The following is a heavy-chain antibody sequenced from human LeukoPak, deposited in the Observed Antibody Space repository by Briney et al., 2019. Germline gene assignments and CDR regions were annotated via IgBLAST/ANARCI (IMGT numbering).Heavy chain of an antibody. J-gene: IGHJ4*02. CDR2: IHTSGST. D-gene: IGHD3-16*02. CDR3: ARRARDDYVWGSYRSEPFDY. V-gene: IGHV4-4*07. Sequence: KTSETLSLTCTVSGASISIYYWSWIRQPAGKGLEWIGRIHTSGSTTYNPSLKSRVTMSVDTSNNQFSLNLTSVTAADTAVYYCARRARDDYVWGSYRSEPFDYWGQGTLVTVSS. CDR1: GASISIYY.